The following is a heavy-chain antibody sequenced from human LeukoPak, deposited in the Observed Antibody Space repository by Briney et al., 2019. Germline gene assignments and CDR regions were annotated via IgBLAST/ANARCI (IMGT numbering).Heavy chain of an antibody. CDR3: ARDVVRYFDSLLSDYYYGMDV. V-gene: IGHV1-8*03. CDR2: MNPYTAKT. J-gene: IGHJ6*02. D-gene: IGHD3-9*01. CDR1: GYSFTTHD. Sequence: ASVKVSCKASGYSFTTHDVNWVRQAPGQGLEWMGWMNPYTAKTGYAQNFQGRVTITRNTSTSTAYMELSSLRSEDTAVYYCARDVVRYFDSLLSDYYYGMDVWGQGTTVTVSS.